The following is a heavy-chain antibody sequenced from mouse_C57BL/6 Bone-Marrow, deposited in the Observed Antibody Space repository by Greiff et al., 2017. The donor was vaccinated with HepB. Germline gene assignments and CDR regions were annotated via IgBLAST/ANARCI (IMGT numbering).Heavy chain of an antibody. V-gene: IGHV2-2*01. J-gene: IGHJ4*01. CDR3: APGAVGRRTYYAMDY. Sequence: VKLQESGPGLVQPSQSLSITCTVSGFSLTSYGVHWVRQSPGKGLEWLGVIWSGGSTDYNAAFISRLSISKDNSKSQVFFKMNSLQADDTAIYYCAPGAVGRRTYYAMDYWGQGTSVTVSS. CDR2: IWSGGST. CDR1: GFSLTSYG. D-gene: IGHD1-1*01.